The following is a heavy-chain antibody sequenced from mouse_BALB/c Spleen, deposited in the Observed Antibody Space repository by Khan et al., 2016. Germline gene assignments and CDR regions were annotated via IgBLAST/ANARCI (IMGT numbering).Heavy chain of an antibody. D-gene: IGHD2-2*01. J-gene: IGHJ1*01. CDR2: QNTYTGEP. V-gene: IGHV9-1*02. Sequence: QIQLVQSGPELKKPGETVKISCKASGYTFTNSGMNWVKQAPGKGLKWVGWQNTYTGEPTYADDFKGRFAFSLDSSASPAYLQSNNLKKEAMTTYFCARGAMVTAGWYFDVGGAGTTVTVTS. CDR3: ARGAMVTAGWYFDV. CDR1: GYTFTNSG.